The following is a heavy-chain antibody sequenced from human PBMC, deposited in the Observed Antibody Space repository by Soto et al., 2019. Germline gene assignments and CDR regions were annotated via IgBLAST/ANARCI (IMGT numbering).Heavy chain of an antibody. D-gene: IGHD4-4*01. CDR3: ARGPVTQTSFIDH. CDR2: ISYDGGNQ. CDR1: GFTFSSYP. V-gene: IGHV3-30-3*01. J-gene: IGHJ4*02. Sequence: LRLSCEASGFTFSSYPMHWVRQAPGKGLEWVTVISYDGGNQYYADSVKGRFTISRDNSKDTLYLQMHSLRSDDTAVYFCARGPVTQTSFIDHWGQGTLVTVSS.